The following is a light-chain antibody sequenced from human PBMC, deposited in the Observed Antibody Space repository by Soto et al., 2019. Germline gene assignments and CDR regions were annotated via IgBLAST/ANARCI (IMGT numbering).Light chain of an antibody. Sequence: DIQMTQSPSSLSASVGDRVTITCRASQDIRSSLAWYQQKPGKVPKLLIYAASTLQSGVPSRFSGSGSGTDFTLTISSLQPEDVATYYCLKYNSAPGPFGQGTKVEIK. CDR3: LKYNSAPGP. V-gene: IGKV1-27*01. J-gene: IGKJ1*01. CDR1: QDIRSS. CDR2: AAS.